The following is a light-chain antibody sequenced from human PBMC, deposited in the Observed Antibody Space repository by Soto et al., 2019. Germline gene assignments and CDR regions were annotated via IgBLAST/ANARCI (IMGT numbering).Light chain of an antibody. CDR2: EVN. Sequence: QSVLTQPASVSGSPGQSITISCTGTRGDIGAFNYVSWYQLRPGKAPKLVIYEVNSRPSGISSRFSGSKSGNTASLSISGLQAEDEGDYYCASYSTGDTLYVFGSGTKLTVL. CDR1: RGDIGAFNY. CDR3: ASYSTGDTLYV. J-gene: IGLJ1*01. V-gene: IGLV2-14*01.